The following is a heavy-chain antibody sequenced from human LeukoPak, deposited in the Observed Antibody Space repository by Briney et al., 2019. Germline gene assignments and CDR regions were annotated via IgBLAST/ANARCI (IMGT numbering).Heavy chain of an antibody. Sequence: GRSLRLSCAASGFTFDDYAMHWVRQAPGKGLGWVSGISWNSGSIGYADSVKGRFTISRDNAKNSLYLQMNSLRAEDTALYYCAKDIADSLNNWFDPWGQGTLVTVSS. CDR1: GFTFDDYA. CDR3: AKDIADSLNNWFDP. V-gene: IGHV3-9*01. CDR2: ISWNSGSI. J-gene: IGHJ5*02.